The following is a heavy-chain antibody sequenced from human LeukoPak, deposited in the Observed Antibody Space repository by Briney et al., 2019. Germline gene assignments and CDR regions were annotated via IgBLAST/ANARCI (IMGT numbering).Heavy chain of an antibody. J-gene: IGHJ4*02. Sequence: GGSLRLSCAASGFTVSSHDMSWVRQAPGKGLEWVSVIYMGGNTFYVDSVKGRFTISRHTSKNTLYLQMNSLRPEDTAVYYCAREGDVSSSWYSGRGFHYPSWGQGTLVTVSS. D-gene: IGHD6-13*01. CDR1: GFTVSSHD. CDR2: IYMGGNT. V-gene: IGHV3-53*04. CDR3: AREGDVSSSWYSGRGFHYPS.